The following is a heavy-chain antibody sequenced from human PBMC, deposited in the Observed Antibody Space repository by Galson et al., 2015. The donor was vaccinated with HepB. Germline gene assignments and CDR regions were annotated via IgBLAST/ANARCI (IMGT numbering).Heavy chain of an antibody. CDR3: TRDEGTTVTTLPAYYYYYGMDV. CDR1: GFTFGDYA. CDR2: IRSKAYGGTT. D-gene: IGHD4-17*01. J-gene: IGHJ6*02. V-gene: IGHV3-49*03. Sequence: SLRLSCAASGFTFGDYAMSWFRQAPGKGLEWVGFIRSKAYGGTTEYAASVKGRFTISRDDSKSIAYLQMNSLKTEDTAVYYCTRDEGTTVTTLPAYYYYYGMDVWGQGTTVTVSS.